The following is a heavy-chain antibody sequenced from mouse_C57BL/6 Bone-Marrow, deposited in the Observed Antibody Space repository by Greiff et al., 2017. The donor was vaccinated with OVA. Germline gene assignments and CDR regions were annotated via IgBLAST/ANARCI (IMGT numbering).Heavy chain of an antibody. Sequence: EVNVVESGGGLVQSGRSLRLSCATSGFTFSDFYMEWVRQAPGKGLEWIAASRNKANDYTTEYSASVKGRFIVSRDTSQSILYLQMNALRAEDTAIYYCARGTVVATDWYFDVWGTGTTVTVSS. D-gene: IGHD1-1*01. CDR2: SRNKANDYTT. J-gene: IGHJ1*03. CDR3: ARGTVVATDWYFDV. V-gene: IGHV7-1*01. CDR1: GFTFSDFY.